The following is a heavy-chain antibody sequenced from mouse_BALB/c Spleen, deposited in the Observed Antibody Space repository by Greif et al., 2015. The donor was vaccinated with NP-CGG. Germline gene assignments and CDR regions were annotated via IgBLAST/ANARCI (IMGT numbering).Heavy chain of an antibody. Sequence: QVQLQQSGAELVRPGSSVKISCKASGYAFSSYWMNWVKQRPGQGLEWIGQIYPGDGDTNYNGKFKGKATLTADKSSSPAYMQLSSLTSEDSAVYFCARVYGNYFDYWGQGTTLTVSS. CDR1: GYAFSSYW. D-gene: IGHD2-10*02. V-gene: IGHV1-80*01. CDR2: IYPGDGDT. J-gene: IGHJ2*01. CDR3: ARVYGNYFDY.